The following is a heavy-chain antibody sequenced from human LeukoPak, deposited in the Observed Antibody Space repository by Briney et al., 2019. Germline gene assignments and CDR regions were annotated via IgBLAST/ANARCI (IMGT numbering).Heavy chain of an antibody. CDR2: IYYSGNT. Sequence: SETLSLTCTVSGVSISSSNSYWGWIRQPPGKGLEWIGSIYYSGNTYYNASLKSQVSISIDTSKNQFSLRLTSVTAADTAVYYCARNIGYSYGLDYWGQGTLVTVSS. J-gene: IGHJ4*02. CDR1: GVSISSSNSY. V-gene: IGHV4-39*01. CDR3: ARNIGYSYGLDY. D-gene: IGHD5-18*01.